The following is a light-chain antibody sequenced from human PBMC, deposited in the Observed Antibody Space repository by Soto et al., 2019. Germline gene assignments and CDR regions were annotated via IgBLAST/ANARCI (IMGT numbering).Light chain of an antibody. CDR2: GAS. CDR1: QSISSY. V-gene: IGKV1-39*01. Sequence: DIQMTQSPSSLSASVGDRVTITCRASQSISSYLNWYQQKPWKAPKLLIYGASSLQSGVPSRFSGSGSGTDFTLTISSLQPEDFATYYCQQSYSTPFAFGPGTKVDI. CDR3: QQSYSTPFA. J-gene: IGKJ3*01.